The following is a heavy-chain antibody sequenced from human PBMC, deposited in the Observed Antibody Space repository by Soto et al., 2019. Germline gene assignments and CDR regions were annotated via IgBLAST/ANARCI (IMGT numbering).Heavy chain of an antibody. CDR1: GFTFSSYS. Sequence: PGGSLRLSCAASGFTFSSYSMNWVRQAPGKGLEWVSYISSSSSTIYYADSVKGRFTISRDNAKNSLYLQMNSLRAEDTAVYYCARDRDDYYYYYYMDVWGKGNTVTVAS. CDR2: ISSSSSTI. J-gene: IGHJ6*03. V-gene: IGHV3-48*01. CDR3: ARDRDDYYYYYYMDV.